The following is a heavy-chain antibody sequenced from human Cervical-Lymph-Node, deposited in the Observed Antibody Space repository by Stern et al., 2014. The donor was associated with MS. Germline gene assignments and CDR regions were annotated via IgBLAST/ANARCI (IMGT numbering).Heavy chain of an antibody. CDR2: ISWYGGSR. J-gene: IGHJ3*02. CDR1: GFTFGDYA. Sequence: EVQLVESGGGLVKPGGSLRLSCVASGFTFGDYAMRWVRQAPGKGLEWVSGISWYGGSRTSADSAKDRVTLSTDNASTSLYLQLSSLRPEDTAFYYCAKTLGRSYHDPFDMWGQGTMVIVSS. CDR3: AKTLGRSYHDPFDM. V-gene: IGHV3-9*01. D-gene: IGHD3-16*02.